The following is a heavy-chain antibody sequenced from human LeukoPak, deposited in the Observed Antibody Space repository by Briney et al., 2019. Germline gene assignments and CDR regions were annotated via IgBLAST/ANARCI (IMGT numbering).Heavy chain of an antibody. J-gene: IGHJ4*02. CDR3: AKGPWVYYDSSGYYAFDY. Sequence: ETLSLTCAVSGGSISSSNWWSWVRQPPGKGLEWVSAISGSGGSTYYADSVKGRFTISRDNSKNTLYLQMNSLRAEDTAVYYCAKGPWVYYDSSGYYAFDYWGQGTLVTVSS. CDR2: ISGSGGST. V-gene: IGHV3-23*01. CDR1: GGSISSSN. D-gene: IGHD3-22*01.